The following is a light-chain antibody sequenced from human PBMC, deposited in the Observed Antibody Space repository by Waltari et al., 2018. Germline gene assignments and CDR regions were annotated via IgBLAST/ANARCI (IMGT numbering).Light chain of an antibody. V-gene: IGKV1-5*03. J-gene: IGKJ2*01. Sequence: DFQMTQSPSTLSASVEDRVTITCRASQTIDVWLAWYQHKAGKAPELLISRASDLQSGVPSRFSGSGSGTEFSLTINNLQPDDFATYYCQQYYHLYPYAFGQGTKLEIK. CDR1: QTIDVW. CDR2: RAS. CDR3: QQYYHLYPYA.